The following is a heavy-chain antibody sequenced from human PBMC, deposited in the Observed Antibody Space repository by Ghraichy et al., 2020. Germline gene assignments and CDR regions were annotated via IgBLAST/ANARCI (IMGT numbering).Heavy chain of an antibody. D-gene: IGHD6-19*01. CDR3: ATYSGWGSDGFDI. Sequence: GESLNISCAASGFTFSSSWMHWVRQVPGKGLVWVSRIKTDGSDRSYADSVKGRFTISRDNAKNTLYLQMNSLRAEDTAVYYCATYSGWGSDGFDIWGQGTMVTVSS. CDR1: GFTFSSSW. J-gene: IGHJ3*02. CDR2: IKTDGSDR. V-gene: IGHV3-74*01.